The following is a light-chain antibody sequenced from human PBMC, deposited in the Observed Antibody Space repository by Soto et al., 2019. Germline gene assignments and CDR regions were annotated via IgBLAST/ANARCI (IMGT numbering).Light chain of an antibody. CDR3: ASWDDSLSGVL. V-gene: IGLV1-44*01. Sequence: QSVLTQSPSASGTPGQRVTISCSGSSSNIGSNPVHWYQQLPGSAPKLLIHNNHRRPAGVPDRFSASKSGTSASLATGGLQSEDEAAYYCASWDDSLSGVLFGGGTKVTVL. J-gene: IGLJ2*01. CDR2: NNH. CDR1: SSNIGSNP.